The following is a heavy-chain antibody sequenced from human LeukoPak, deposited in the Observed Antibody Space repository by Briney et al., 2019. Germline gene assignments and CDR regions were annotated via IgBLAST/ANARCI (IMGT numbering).Heavy chain of an antibody. D-gene: IGHD3-16*01. V-gene: IGHV1-8*01. CDR1: GYTFTSYD. CDR3: ARVWGSTGTSVGWFDP. J-gene: IGHJ5*02. CDR2: MNPNSGNT. Sequence: ASVKVSCKASGYTFTSYDINWVRQATGQGLEWMGWMNPNSGNTGYAQKFQGRVTMTRDTSISTAYMELSRLRSDDTAVYYCARVWGSTGTSVGWFDPWGQGTLVTVSS.